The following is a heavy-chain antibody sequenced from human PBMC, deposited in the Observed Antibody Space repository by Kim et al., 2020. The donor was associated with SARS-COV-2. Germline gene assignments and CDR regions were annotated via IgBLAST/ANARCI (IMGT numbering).Heavy chain of an antibody. Sequence: GGSLRLSCAASGFTFSSYSMNWVRQAPGKGLEWVSYISSSSSTIYYADSVKGRFTISRDNAKNSLYLQMNSLRDEDTAVYYCARDRSDYDILTGYLYFDYWGQGTLVTVSS. V-gene: IGHV3-48*02. J-gene: IGHJ4*02. CDR3: ARDRSDYDILTGYLYFDY. CDR1: GFTFSSYS. D-gene: IGHD3-9*01. CDR2: ISSSSSTI.